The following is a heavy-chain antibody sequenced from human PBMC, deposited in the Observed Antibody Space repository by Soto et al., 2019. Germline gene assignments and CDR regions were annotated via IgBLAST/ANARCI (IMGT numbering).Heavy chain of an antibody. CDR1: GLTVDSNY. CDR3: ARSRSMITPFYFDR. D-gene: IGHD3-16*01. CDR2: LYSGGST. V-gene: IGHV3-66*01. J-gene: IGHJ4*02. Sequence: EVQLVESGGDLVQPGGSLRLSCAASGLTVDSNYMAWVRQAPGEGLEWVSVLYSGGSTYYADSVKGRFTISRDTSKNTLYLQMNSLRVDDTAVYYCARSRSMITPFYFDRWGQGALVTVSS.